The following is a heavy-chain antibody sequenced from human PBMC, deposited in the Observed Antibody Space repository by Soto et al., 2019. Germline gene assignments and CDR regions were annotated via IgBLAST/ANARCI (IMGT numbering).Heavy chain of an antibody. CDR2: IKQDGSEK. Sequence: EVQLVESGGGLVQPGGSLRLSSAASGFSFSHYCMSWVRQAPGKGLEWVANIKQDGSEKYDVDSVKGRFTISRDNAKNSMFLQMDSLRDEDTAVYYCARVPSTRDIWSYGVGGKYYYYYMDVWGKGTTVTVSS. CDR3: ARVPSTRDIWSYGVGGKYYYYYMDV. J-gene: IGHJ6*03. V-gene: IGHV3-7*04. CDR1: GFSFSHYC. D-gene: IGHD1-7*01.